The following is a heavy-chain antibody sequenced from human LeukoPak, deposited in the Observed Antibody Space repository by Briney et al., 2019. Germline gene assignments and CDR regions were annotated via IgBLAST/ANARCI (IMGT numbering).Heavy chain of an antibody. V-gene: IGHV3-23*01. CDR1: GFTFSNYA. CDR3: AKDPRGNYVAWLDP. Sequence: PGGSLRLSCAVSGFTFSNYAMSWVRQAPGKGLEWVSGISASGTPYYADSVKGRFTITRDNSKNTLYLQMNSLRAEDTAKYYCAKDPRGNYVAWLDPWGQGTLVTVSS. J-gene: IGHJ5*02. D-gene: IGHD3-10*02. CDR2: ISASGTP.